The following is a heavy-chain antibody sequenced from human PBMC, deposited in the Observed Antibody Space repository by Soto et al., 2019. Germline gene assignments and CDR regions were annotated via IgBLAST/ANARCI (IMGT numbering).Heavy chain of an antibody. CDR1: GYTFTGYY. CDR2: INPSGGST. D-gene: IGHD3-16*01. V-gene: IGHV1-46*01. CDR3: ARDPTVILEEVWDSFGYYFDY. J-gene: IGHJ4*02. Sequence: ASVKVSCKASGYTFTGYYMHWVRQAPGQGLEWMGIINPSGGSTSYAQKFQGRVTMTRDTSTSTVYMELSSLRSEDTAVYYCARDPTVILEEVWDSFGYYFDYWGQGTLVTVSS.